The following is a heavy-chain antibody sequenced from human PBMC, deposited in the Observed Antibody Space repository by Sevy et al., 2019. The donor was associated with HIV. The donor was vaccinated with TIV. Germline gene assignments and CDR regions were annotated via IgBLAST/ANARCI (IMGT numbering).Heavy chain of an antibody. V-gene: IGHV5-51*01. CDR2: IYPGDSDT. J-gene: IGHJ4*02. CDR3: ARLDPTAKGAFDY. D-gene: IGHD1-1*01. Sequence: GESLKISCKGSGFTFTRYWIGWVRQMSGKGLEWMGIIYPGDSDTRNNPSFQGQVTISVDKSTTTAYLMWSSLKAWDTAIYYGARLDPTAKGAFDYWAQGTLVTVSS. CDR1: GFTFTRYW.